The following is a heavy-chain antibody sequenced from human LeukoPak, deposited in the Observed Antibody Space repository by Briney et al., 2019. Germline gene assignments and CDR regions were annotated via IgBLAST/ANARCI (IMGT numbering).Heavy chain of an antibody. J-gene: IGHJ4*02. V-gene: IGHV3-23*01. CDR1: GFTFGSHD. Sequence: GGSLRLSCEASGFTFGSHDMYWVRQAPGKGLEWVAGIFGSGGSPHYADSVKGRFIISRDNPRNTVYLQINSLRDEDTAAYYCGKTTVGYSSGQKPAWPVDYWGQGTLVTVSS. D-gene: IGHD5-18*01. CDR2: IFGSGGSP. CDR3: GKTTVGYSSGQKPAWPVDY.